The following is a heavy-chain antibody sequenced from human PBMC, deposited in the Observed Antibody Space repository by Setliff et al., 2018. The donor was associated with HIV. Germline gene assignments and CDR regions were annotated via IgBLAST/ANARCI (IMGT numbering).Heavy chain of an antibody. CDR2: INPSTSEV. CDR1: GFDFTKYW. V-gene: IGHV5-51*01. D-gene: IGHD6-19*01. Sequence: PGESLKISCKASGFDFTKYWIGWVRQMPGKGLEWMGFINPSTSEVRYRPSLQGQVTMSVDKSISTAFLQWSSLGAADTAMYYWVRDQIGDVQVAGTWGTWGQGTLVTVSS. J-gene: IGHJ5*02. CDR3: VRDQIGDVQVAGTWGT.